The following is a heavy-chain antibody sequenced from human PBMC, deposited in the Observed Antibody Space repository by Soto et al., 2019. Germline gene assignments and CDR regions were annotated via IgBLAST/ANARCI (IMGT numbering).Heavy chain of an antibody. D-gene: IGHD2-15*01. V-gene: IGHV1-18*01. Sequence: QVQLVQSGAEVKKPGASVKVSCKASGYTFTSYGISWVRQAPGKGLEWMGWISAYNGNTNYAQKLQGRVTMTTDTSTSTAYMELRSLRSDDTAVYYCARLYCSGGSCYAGYFDYWGQGTLVTVSS. CDR1: GYTFTSYG. CDR2: ISAYNGNT. J-gene: IGHJ4*02. CDR3: ARLYCSGGSCYAGYFDY.